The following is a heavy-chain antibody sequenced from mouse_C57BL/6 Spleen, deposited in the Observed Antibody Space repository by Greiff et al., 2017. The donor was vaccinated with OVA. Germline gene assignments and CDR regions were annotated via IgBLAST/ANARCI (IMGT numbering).Heavy chain of an antibody. J-gene: IGHJ2*01. CDR2: ISSGGSYT. V-gene: IGHV5-6*01. Sequence: EVKVVESGGDLVKPGGSLKLSCAASGFTFSSYGMSWVRQTPDKRLEWVATISSGGSYTYYPDSVKGRFTISRDNAKNTLYLQMSSLKSEDTAMYYCARQTAQATSHYFDYWGQGTTLTVSS. CDR1: GFTFSSYG. CDR3: ARQTAQATSHYFDY. D-gene: IGHD3-2*02.